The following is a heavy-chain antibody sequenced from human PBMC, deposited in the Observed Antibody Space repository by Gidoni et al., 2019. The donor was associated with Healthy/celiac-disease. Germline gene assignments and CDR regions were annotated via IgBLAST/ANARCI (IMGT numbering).Heavy chain of an antibody. J-gene: IGHJ4*02. V-gene: IGHV3-30-3*01. CDR3: ARDPHGDTAAHFDY. D-gene: IGHD6-13*01. CDR2: ISYDGSNK. CDR1: GFTFSSYA. Sequence: QVQLVESGGGVVQPGRSLRLSCSASGFTFSSYAMHWGRQVPGKGLEWVAVISYDGSNKYYADSVKGRFTISRDNSKNTLYLQMNSLRAEDTAVYYCARDPHGDTAAHFDYWGQGTLVTVSS.